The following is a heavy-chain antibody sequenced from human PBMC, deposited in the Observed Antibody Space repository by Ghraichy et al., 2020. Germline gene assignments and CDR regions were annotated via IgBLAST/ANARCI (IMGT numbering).Heavy chain of an antibody. CDR2: IYWDDDK. Sequence: SGPTLVKSTQTLTLTCTFSGFSLSTRGVGVGWIRQPPGKALEWLALIYWDDDKRYSPSLESRLTITKDTSKSQVVLTMTNVDPVDTATYYCARGLRYCSGPSCPNCFDPWGQGTLVTVSS. V-gene: IGHV2-5*02. D-gene: IGHD2-2*01. CDR1: GFSLSTRGVG. J-gene: IGHJ5*02. CDR3: ARGLRYCSGPSCPNCFDP.